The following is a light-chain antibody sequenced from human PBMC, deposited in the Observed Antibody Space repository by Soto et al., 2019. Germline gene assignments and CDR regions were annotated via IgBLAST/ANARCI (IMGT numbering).Light chain of an antibody. CDR3: QQYNGYFLT. Sequence: DIQMTQSPSTLSASVGGRVSINFRASQSISAWLAWYQQKPGKAPKLLIYDASSLESGVPSRFSGSGSGTEFTLTISSLQPDDFATYYCQQYNGYFLTFGGGTKVDI. CDR2: DAS. CDR1: QSISAW. J-gene: IGKJ4*01. V-gene: IGKV1-5*01.